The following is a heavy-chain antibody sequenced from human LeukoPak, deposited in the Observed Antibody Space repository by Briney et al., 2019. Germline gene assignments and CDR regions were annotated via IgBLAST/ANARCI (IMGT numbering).Heavy chain of an antibody. CDR3: ARSTYYAFDI. Sequence: GASVKVSCKASGGTFSSYAISWVRQAPGQGLEWMGGIIPIFGTANYAQKFQGRATITTDESTSTAYMELSSLRSEDTAVYYCARSTYYAFDIWGQGTMVTVSS. CDR1: GGTFSSYA. CDR2: IIPIFGTA. V-gene: IGHV1-69*05. D-gene: IGHD2-21*01. J-gene: IGHJ3*02.